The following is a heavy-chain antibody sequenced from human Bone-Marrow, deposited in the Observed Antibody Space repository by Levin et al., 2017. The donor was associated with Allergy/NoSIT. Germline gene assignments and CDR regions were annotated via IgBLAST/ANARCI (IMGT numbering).Heavy chain of an antibody. Sequence: VASVKVSCAASGFTFSTYAMSWVRQAPGTGLEWVSAISGSDDGTYYADSVKGRFTISRDNFKNTLYLQMNSLRADDTAIYYCAKASQGSCRGALCYTLDYWGQGALVTVSS. D-gene: IGHD2-15*01. CDR2: ISGSDDGT. V-gene: IGHV3-23*01. J-gene: IGHJ4*02. CDR3: AKASQGSCRGALCYTLDY. CDR1: GFTFSTYA.